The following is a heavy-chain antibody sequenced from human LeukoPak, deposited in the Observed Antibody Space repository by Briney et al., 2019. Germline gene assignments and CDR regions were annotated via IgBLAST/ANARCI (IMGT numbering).Heavy chain of an antibody. J-gene: IGHJ4*02. Sequence: SETLSLTCAVYGGSFSGYYWSWIRQPPGKGLEWVGSIYYSGSTYYNPSLKSRVTISVDTSKNQFSLKLSSVTAADTAVYYCARRYCSSTSCYRDFPDYWGQGTLVTVSS. V-gene: IGHV4-34*01. CDR2: IYYSGST. CDR1: GGSFSGYY. D-gene: IGHD2-2*02. CDR3: ARRYCSSTSCYRDFPDY.